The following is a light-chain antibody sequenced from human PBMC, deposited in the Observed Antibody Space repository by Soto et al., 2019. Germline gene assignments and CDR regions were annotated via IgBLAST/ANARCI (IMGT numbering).Light chain of an antibody. J-gene: IGLJ1*01. CDR1: GSDVGYYNY. CDR2: EVS. Sequence: QSALTQPASVSGSPGQSITISCTGTGSDVGYYNYVSWYQQHPGKAPKLMIYEVSNRPSGVSNRFSGSKSVNTASLTISGLQAEDEADYYCSSYTSSRSYVFGTGTKV. CDR3: SSYTSSRSYV. V-gene: IGLV2-14*01.